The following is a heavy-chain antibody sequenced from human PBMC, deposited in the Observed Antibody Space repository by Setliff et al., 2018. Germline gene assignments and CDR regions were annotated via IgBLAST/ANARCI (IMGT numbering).Heavy chain of an antibody. CDR2: ISPSGST. D-gene: IGHD1-26*01. V-gene: IGHV4-61*09. CDR3: ARSPSSGAYWNPRPFYSDY. CDR1: GASISSGGYY. J-gene: IGHJ4*02. Sequence: SETLSLTCTVSGASISSGGYYWTWIRQPAGKALEWIGHISPSGSTTYNPSLKSRVTISPDTSKNHFSLKLDSVTAADTALYYCARSPSSGAYWNPRPFYSDYWARGTLVTVSS.